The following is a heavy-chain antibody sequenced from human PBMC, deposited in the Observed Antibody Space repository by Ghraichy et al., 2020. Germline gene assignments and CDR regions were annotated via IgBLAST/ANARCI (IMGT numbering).Heavy chain of an antibody. CDR1: GGSISSYY. CDR2: IYTSGST. CDR3: AREPQRYYDSSGLGLYNWFDP. Sequence: SQTLSLTCTVSGGSISSYYWSWIRQPAGKGLEWIGRIYTSGSTNYNPSLKSRVTMSVDTSKNQFSLKLSSVTAADTAVYYCAREPQRYYDSSGLGLYNWFDPWGQGTLVTVSS. D-gene: IGHD3-22*01. J-gene: IGHJ5*02. V-gene: IGHV4-4*07.